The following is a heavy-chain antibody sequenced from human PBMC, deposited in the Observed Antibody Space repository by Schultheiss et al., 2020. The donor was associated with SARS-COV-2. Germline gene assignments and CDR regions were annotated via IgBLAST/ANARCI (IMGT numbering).Heavy chain of an antibody. CDR2: IKSDGSSS. Sequence: GGSLRLSCAAPGFTFSAYTVIWVRQAPGKGLEWGSCIKSDGSSSTYTDSVKGRFAISRDNAKNTLYLQTNSLRAEDTALYYCARGEGDYWGQGTLVTVSS. V-gene: IGHV3-74*01. D-gene: IGHD1-26*01. J-gene: IGHJ4*02. CDR3: ARGEGDY. CDR1: GFTFSAYT.